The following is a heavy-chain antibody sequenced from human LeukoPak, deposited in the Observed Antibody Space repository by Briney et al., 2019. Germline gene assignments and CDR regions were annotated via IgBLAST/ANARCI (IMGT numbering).Heavy chain of an antibody. CDR1: GFTFSSYS. Sequence: PGGSLRLSCAASGFTFSSYSMNWVRQAPGKGLEWVSSISSSSSYIYYADSVKGRFTISRDNAKNTLYLQMNSLRAEDTAVYYCARDAVHQTTGGFDYWGQGTLVTVSS. CDR2: ISSSSSYI. CDR3: ARDAVHQTTGGFDY. V-gene: IGHV3-21*04. J-gene: IGHJ4*02. D-gene: IGHD7-27*01.